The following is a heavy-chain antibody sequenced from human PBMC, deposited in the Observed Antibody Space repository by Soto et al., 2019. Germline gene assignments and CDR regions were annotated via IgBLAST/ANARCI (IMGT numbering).Heavy chain of an antibody. CDR1: GGSISSGGYS. D-gene: IGHD5-12*01. CDR2: IYHSGST. V-gene: IGHV4-30-2*01. CDR3: AAGGGLPRYY. J-gene: IGHJ4*02. Sequence: QLQVQDSGSGLVKPSQALSLTCAVSGGSISSGGYSWSWIRQPPGKGLEWIGYIYHSGSTYYNPSLKSRVTISVDRSKNQFSLKLSSVTAADTAVYYCAAGGGLPRYYWGQGTLVTVSS.